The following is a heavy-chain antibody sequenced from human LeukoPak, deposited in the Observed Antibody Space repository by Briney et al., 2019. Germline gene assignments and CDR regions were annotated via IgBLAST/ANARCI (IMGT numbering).Heavy chain of an antibody. V-gene: IGHV4-4*07. Sequence: SETLSLTCNVSGGSISDYYWSWIRQPAGRGLEWVGRIYTTGSTNYNPSLKSRVTMSVDTSKNQFSLNMTSVTAADTAMYCCARDSNGDRAFDMWGQGTMVTVSP. CDR2: IYTTGST. D-gene: IGHD4-17*01. J-gene: IGHJ3*02. CDR1: GGSISDYY. CDR3: ARDSNGDRAFDM.